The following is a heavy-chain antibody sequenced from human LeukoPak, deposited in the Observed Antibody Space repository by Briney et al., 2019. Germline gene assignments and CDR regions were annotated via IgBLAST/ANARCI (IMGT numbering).Heavy chain of an antibody. CDR1: GFTFGDYY. Sequence: PGGSLRLSCAASGFTFGDYYMSWIRQAPGKGLEWLSYISSGRGRSTIYYADSVKGRFSISRDNAKNILYLQINSLRAEDTAVYYCARDLKVEDNSGYYAFDYWGQGTLVTVSS. D-gene: IGHD3-22*01. CDR2: ISSGRGRSTI. V-gene: IGHV3-11*01. CDR3: ARDLKVEDNSGYYAFDY. J-gene: IGHJ4*02.